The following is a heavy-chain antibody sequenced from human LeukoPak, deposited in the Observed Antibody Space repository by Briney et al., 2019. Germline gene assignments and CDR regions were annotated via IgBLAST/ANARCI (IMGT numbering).Heavy chain of an antibody. V-gene: IGHV3-30*18. CDR2: ISYDGSNK. CDR1: GFSFSSYG. Sequence: GSLRLSCAASGFSFSSYGMHWVRQAPGKGLEWVAVISYDGSNKYYADSVKGRFTISRDNSKNTLYLQMNSLRAEDTAVYYCAKGARRIQLWSHFDYWGQGTLVTVSS. J-gene: IGHJ4*02. CDR3: AKGARRIQLWSHFDY. D-gene: IGHD5-18*01.